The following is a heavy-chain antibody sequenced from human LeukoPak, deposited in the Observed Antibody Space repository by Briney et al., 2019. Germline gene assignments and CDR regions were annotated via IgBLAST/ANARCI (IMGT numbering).Heavy chain of an antibody. CDR3: AKYSGYDKGDGY. CDR1: GFTFSSYA. J-gene: IGHJ4*02. D-gene: IGHD5-12*01. V-gene: IGHV3-23*01. CDR2: ISGSGGST. Sequence: PGGSLRLSCAASGFTFSSYAMSWVREAPGKGLGWVSAISGSGGSTYYADSVKGRFTISRDNSKNTLYLQMNSLRAEDTAVYYCAKYSGYDKGDGYWGQGTLVTVSS.